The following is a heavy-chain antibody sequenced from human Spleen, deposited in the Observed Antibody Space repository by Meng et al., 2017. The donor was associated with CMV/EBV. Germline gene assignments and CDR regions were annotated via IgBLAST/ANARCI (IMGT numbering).Heavy chain of an antibody. CDR3: ARGGRWFDP. V-gene: IGHV4-59*01. D-gene: IGHD1-26*01. J-gene: IGHJ5*02. CDR2: IYYSGST. CDR1: GGSISSNY. Sequence: SETLSLTCTVSGGSISSNYWSWNRQPPGKGLEWIGYIYYSGSTNYNPSLKSRVTVSVDTSKNQFSLKLSSVTAADTAVYYCARGGRWFDPWGPGTLVTVSS.